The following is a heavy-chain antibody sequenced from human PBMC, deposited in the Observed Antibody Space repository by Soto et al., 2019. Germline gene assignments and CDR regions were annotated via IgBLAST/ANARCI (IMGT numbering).Heavy chain of an antibody. Sequence: QLQLQESGPGLVKPSETLSLTCTVSGGSISSSSYYWGWIRQPPGKGLEWIGSIYYSGSTYYNPSLKSRVTISVDTSKNQFSLKLSSVTAADTAVYYCARPLGRNWFDPWGQGTLVTVSS. CDR3: ARPLGRNWFDP. V-gene: IGHV4-39*01. CDR2: IYYSGST. J-gene: IGHJ5*02. CDR1: GGSISSSSYY. D-gene: IGHD2-15*01.